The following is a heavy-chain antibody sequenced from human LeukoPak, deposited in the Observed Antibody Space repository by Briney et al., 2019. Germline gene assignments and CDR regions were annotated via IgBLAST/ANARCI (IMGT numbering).Heavy chain of an antibody. CDR1: GSSFNTFY. Sequence: GASLKISCKGSGSSFNTFYIGWVRPPPETGLEWMGNIYPSDSETKYKPSFQGQVTLSVDKSINTAYLRLSSLKASDTAIYYCARLIYYGSGRTYFFDSWGQGTQVTVSS. CDR2: IYPSDSET. CDR3: ARLIYYGSGRTYFFDS. D-gene: IGHD3-10*01. V-gene: IGHV5-51*01. J-gene: IGHJ4*02.